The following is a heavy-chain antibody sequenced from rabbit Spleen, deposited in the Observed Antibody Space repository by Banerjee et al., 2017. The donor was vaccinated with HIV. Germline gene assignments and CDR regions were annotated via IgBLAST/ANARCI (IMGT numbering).Heavy chain of an antibody. J-gene: IGHJ2*01. Sequence: QSLEESGGDLVKPGASLTLTCTASGFSFSSRYYVCWVRQAPGKGLEWIGCIDITNTAWTYYATWAKGRSTISRTSSTTVTLEMTSLTAADTATYFCARNYVNAFDPWGPGTLVTVS. CDR3: ARNYVNAFDP. D-gene: IGHD1-1*01. V-gene: IGHV1S40*01. CDR1: GFSFSSRYY. CDR2: IDITNTAWT.